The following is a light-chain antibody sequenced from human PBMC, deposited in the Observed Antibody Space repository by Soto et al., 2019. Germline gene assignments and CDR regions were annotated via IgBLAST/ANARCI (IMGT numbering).Light chain of an antibody. J-gene: IGKJ1*01. Sequence: ETVLTQSPATLSLSPGERATLSCRASQSVSRYLGWYQQKPGQAPRLLIYDVSNRATGIPARFSGSGSGTDFTLTISSLEPEDFAVYFCHIRSKVPKFGQGTKVEIK. CDR3: HIRSKVPK. CDR1: QSVSRY. V-gene: IGKV3-11*01. CDR2: DVS.